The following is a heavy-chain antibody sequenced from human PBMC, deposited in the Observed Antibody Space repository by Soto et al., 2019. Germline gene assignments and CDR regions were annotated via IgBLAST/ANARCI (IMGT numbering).Heavy chain of an antibody. CDR3: ARPIQYYFDTSAQSAWFDP. D-gene: IGHD3-22*01. Sequence: QVQLVQSGAEVKKPGSSVKVSCKTSGGTFGSYAISWVRQAPGQGLEWMGGIIPIFSTPNYVQKFQGRVTITADESTRTAYMELSSLRSEDTAVYYCARPIQYYFDTSAQSAWFDPWGQGTLVTVSS. V-gene: IGHV1-69*12. CDR2: IIPIFSTP. CDR1: GGTFGSYA. J-gene: IGHJ5*02.